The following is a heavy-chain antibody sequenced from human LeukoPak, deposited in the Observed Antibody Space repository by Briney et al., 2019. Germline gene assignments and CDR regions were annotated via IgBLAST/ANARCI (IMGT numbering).Heavy chain of an antibody. D-gene: IGHD2-15*01. CDR1: GYTFIGYY. J-gene: IGHJ4*02. CDR3: ASGSCSGGSCYHY. V-gene: IGHV1-2*02. Sequence: ASVKVSCKASGYTFIGYYMHWVRQAPGQGPEWMGWINAISGGTNYAQKFQGRVTMTRDTSISTAYMELSSLRSDDTAVYYCASGSCSGGSCYHYWGQGTLVTVSS. CDR2: INAISGGT.